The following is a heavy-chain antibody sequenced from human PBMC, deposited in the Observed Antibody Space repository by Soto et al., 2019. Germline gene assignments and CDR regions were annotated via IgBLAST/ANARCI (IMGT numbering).Heavy chain of an antibody. CDR2: IWYDGSNK. CDR3: ARERDGYNPDYYYYYGMDV. Sequence: GGSLRLSCAASGFTFSSYGMHWVRQAPGKGLEWVAVIWYDGSNKYYADSVKGRFTISRDKSKNTVYLQMNSLRAEDTAVYYCARERDGYNPDYYYYYGMDVWGQGTTVTVSS. V-gene: IGHV3-33*01. CDR1: GFTFSSYG. D-gene: IGHD5-12*01. J-gene: IGHJ6*02.